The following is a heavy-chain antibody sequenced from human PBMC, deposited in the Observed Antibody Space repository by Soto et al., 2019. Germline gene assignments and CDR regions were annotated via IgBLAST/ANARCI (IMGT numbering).Heavy chain of an antibody. CDR1: GDSVSSNSAA. J-gene: IGHJ6*02. V-gene: IGHV6-1*01. CDR3: ARGAGYCSGGSCSNYYYYGMDV. CDR2: TYYRSKWYN. D-gene: IGHD2-15*01. Sequence: SQTLSLTCAISGDSVSSNSAAWNWIRQSPSRGLEWLGSTYYRSKWYNDYAVSVKSRITINPDTSKNQFSLQLNSVTPEDTAVYYCARGAGYCSGGSCSNYYYYGMDVWGQGTTVTVSS.